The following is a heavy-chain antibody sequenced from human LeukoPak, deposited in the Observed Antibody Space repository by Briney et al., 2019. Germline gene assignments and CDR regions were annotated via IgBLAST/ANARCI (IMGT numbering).Heavy chain of an antibody. CDR1: GYSISSGYY. D-gene: IGHD2-2*01. Sequence: SETLSLTCTVSGYSISSGYYWGWIRQPPGKGLEWIGSIYHSGSTYYNSSLKSRVTMSVDTSKNQFSLKLTSVTAADTAVYFCARANPPECNSYACYGNWFDPWGQGTLVTVSS. V-gene: IGHV4-38-2*02. CDR2: IYHSGST. J-gene: IGHJ5*02. CDR3: ARANPPECNSYACYGNWFDP.